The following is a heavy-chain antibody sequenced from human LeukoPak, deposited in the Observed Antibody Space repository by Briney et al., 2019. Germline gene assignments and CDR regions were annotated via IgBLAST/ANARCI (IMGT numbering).Heavy chain of an antibody. Sequence: PGGSLRLSCAASGFTFSSYGMHWVRQAPGKGLEWVAFIRYDGSNKYYADSVKGRFTISRDNSKNTLYLQMNSLRAEDTAVYYCAKEAYCSSTSCYWGYYYYYMDVWGKGTTVTVSS. CDR2: IRYDGSNK. V-gene: IGHV3-30*02. J-gene: IGHJ6*03. D-gene: IGHD2-2*01. CDR1: GFTFSSYG. CDR3: AKEAYCSSTSCYWGYYYYYMDV.